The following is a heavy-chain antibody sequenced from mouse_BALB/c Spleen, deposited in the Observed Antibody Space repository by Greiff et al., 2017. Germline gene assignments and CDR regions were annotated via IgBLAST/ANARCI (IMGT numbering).Heavy chain of an antibody. Sequence: VQLQQSGPELVKPGASVKIPCKASGYTFTDYNMDWVKQSHGKSLEWIGDINPNNGGTIYNQKFKGKATLTVDKSSSTAYMELRSLTSEDTAVYFCARGVVAPYAMDYWGQGTSVTVSS. CDR2: INPNNGGT. CDR1: GYTFTDYN. D-gene: IGHD1-1*01. J-gene: IGHJ4*01. V-gene: IGHV1-18*01. CDR3: ARGVVAPYAMDY.